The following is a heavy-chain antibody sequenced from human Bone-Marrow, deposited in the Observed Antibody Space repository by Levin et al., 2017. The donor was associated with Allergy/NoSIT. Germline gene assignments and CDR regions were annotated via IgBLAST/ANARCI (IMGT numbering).Heavy chain of an antibody. J-gene: IGHJ4*02. CDR3: ARVRVGRMATPFDY. D-gene: IGHD1-26*01. CDR1: GYTFTSYF. CDR2: INPSGGTT. Sequence: ASVKVSCKASGYTFTSYFIHWVRQAPGQGLEWMAMINPSGGTTIYAQKFQGRVTVTRDTSTSTAYMELNSLRSEDTAVHYCARVRVGRMATPFDYWGQGTLVTVSS. V-gene: IGHV1-46*01.